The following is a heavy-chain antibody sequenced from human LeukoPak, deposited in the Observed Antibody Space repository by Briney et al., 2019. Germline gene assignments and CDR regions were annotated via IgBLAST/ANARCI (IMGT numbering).Heavy chain of an antibody. CDR3: ARVLLGIGVAGTRRGKYFDY. D-gene: IGHD6-19*01. CDR1: GYTFTGYY. CDR2: ISTYNGNT. J-gene: IGHJ4*02. Sequence: ASVKVSCKASGYTFTGYYMHWVRQAPGQGLEWMGWISTYNGNTNYAQKLQGRVTMTTDTSTSTAYMELRSLRSDDTAVYYCARVLLGIGVAGTRRGKYFDYWGQGTLVTVSS. V-gene: IGHV1-18*04.